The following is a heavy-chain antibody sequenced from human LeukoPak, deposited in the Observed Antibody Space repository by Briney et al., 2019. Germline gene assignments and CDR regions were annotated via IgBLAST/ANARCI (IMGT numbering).Heavy chain of an antibody. J-gene: IGHJ4*02. CDR3: AKVKSGSSYGVFDY. D-gene: IGHD1-26*01. CDR2: INTGNDNT. V-gene: IGHV1-3*03. CDR1: GYTFTSYA. Sequence: ASVKVSCKASGYTFTSYAIHWVRQAPGQRLEWMGWINTGNDNTKYSQEFQGRVTITRDTSANTAYMELSSLTSEDMAVYYCAKVKSGSSYGVFDYWGQGTLVTVSS.